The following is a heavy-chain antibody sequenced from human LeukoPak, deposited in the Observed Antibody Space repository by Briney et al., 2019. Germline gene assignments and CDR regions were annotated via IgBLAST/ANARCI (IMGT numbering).Heavy chain of an antibody. CDR3: VRDRGYSTFDY. CDR2: INLDGSEI. J-gene: IGHJ4*02. D-gene: IGHD3-22*01. CDR1: GFVFGHSW. Sequence: PGGSLRLSCEASGFVFGHSWMSWARQAPGKGLEWVANINLDGSEINYLDSLTGRLTISRDNAKDSLYLQMNGLRAEDTAVYFCVRDRGYSTFDYWGQGTLVTVSS. V-gene: IGHV3-7*03.